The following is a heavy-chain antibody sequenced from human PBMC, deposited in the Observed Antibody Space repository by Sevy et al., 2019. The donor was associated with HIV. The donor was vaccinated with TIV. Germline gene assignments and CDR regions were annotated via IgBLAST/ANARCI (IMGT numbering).Heavy chain of an antibody. D-gene: IGHD2-2*01. CDR3: AKTINSGGGVVPAANYYYYGLDV. Sequence: QLGGSLRLSCAASGFTFSGYAMNWVRQAPGKGLEWVSAINGKGRSTHYADSVEGRFTISRDNSKNTLYLQMNSLRAEDTAVYYCAKTINSGGGVVPAANYYYYGLDVWGQGTTVTVSS. CDR1: GFTFSGYA. CDR2: INGKGRST. V-gene: IGHV3-23*01. J-gene: IGHJ6*02.